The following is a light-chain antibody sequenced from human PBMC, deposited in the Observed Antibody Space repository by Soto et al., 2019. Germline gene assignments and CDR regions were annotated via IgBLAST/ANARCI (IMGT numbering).Light chain of an antibody. CDR3: AAWDGSLKGVV. V-gene: IGLV1-44*01. J-gene: IGLJ2*01. CDR1: SSNIGSNT. CDR2: NNN. Sequence: QSVLTQPPSASGTPGQRVTLSCSGSSSNIGSNTVNWYQQFPGTAPKLLMYNNNQRPSGVPDRFSGSKFGTSASLAISGLQSEDEADYYCAAWDGSLKGVVFGGGTQLTVL.